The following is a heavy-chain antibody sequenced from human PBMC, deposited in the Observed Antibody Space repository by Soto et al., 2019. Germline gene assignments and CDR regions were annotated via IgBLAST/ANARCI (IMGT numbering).Heavy chain of an antibody. J-gene: IGHJ5*02. CDR1: GGSVTSNY. Sequence: PSETLSLTCTVSGGSVTSNYWTWIRQPAGKGLEWIGRMYISGTTDYNPSLRGRATMSVDTSKNQFSLTLTSVTAADTAVYYCARERAAPSRIDPWGRGTLVTVSS. CDR3: ARERAAPSRIDP. D-gene: IGHD6-6*01. CDR2: MYISGTT. V-gene: IGHV4-4*07.